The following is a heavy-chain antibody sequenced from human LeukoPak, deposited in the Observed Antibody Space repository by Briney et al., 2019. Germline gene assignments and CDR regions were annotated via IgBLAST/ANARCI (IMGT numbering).Heavy chain of an antibody. V-gene: IGHV1-24*01. CDR1: GHTLTELS. Sequence: GASVKVSRKVSGHTLTELSMHWVRQAPGKGLEWMGGFDPEDGETIYAQKFQGRVTMTEDTSTDTAYMELSSLRSEDTAVYYCATVPNYFRGNYGMDVWGKGTTVTVSS. CDR3: ATVPNYFRGNYGMDV. CDR2: FDPEDGET. D-gene: IGHD3-10*02. J-gene: IGHJ6*04.